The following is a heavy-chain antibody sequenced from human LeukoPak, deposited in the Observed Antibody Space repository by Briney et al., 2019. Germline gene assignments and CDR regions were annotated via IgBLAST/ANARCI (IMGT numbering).Heavy chain of an antibody. D-gene: IGHD3-22*01. CDR2: ISAYNGKT. V-gene: IGHV1-18*01. CDR3: ARAYYYDNSDYYFPTEFDF. CDR1: GYTFTSYG. J-gene: IGHJ4*02. Sequence: SVKVSCKASGYTFTSYGISWVRQAPGQGLEWMGWISAYNGKTNYAQKLQGRVTMTTETSTRTAYMELRSLRSDDTAVYYCARAYYYDNSDYYFPTEFDFWGQGTLVTVSS.